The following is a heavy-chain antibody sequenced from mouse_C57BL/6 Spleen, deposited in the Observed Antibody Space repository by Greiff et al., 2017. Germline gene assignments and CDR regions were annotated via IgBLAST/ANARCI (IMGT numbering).Heavy chain of an antibody. Sequence: DVHLVESGEGLVKPGGSLKLSCAASGFTFSSYAMSWVRQTPEKRLEWVAYISSGGDYIYYADTVKGRFTISRDNARNTLYLQMSSLKSEDTAMYYCTDYDYDGFAHWGQGTLVTVSA. D-gene: IGHD2-4*01. CDR3: TDYDYDGFAH. J-gene: IGHJ3*01. CDR1: GFTFSSYA. CDR2: ISSGGDYI. V-gene: IGHV5-9-1*02.